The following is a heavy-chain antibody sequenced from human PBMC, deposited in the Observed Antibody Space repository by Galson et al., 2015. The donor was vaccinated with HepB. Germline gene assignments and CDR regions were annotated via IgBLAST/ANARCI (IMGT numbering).Heavy chain of an antibody. V-gene: IGHV1-18*01. CDR2: ISAYNGNT. CDR1: GYTFTSYG. J-gene: IGHJ6*03. Sequence: SVKVSCKASGYTFTSYGISWVRQAPGQGLEWMGWISAYNGNTNYAQKLQGRVTMTTDTSTSTAYMELRSLRSDDTAVYYCARREYSSSWGYYYYYYMDVWGKGTTVTVSS. D-gene: IGHD6-13*01. CDR3: ARREYSSSWGYYYYYYMDV.